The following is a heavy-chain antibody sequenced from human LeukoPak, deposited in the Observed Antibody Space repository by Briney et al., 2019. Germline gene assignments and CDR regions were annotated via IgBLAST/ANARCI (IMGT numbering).Heavy chain of an antibody. CDR1: GFTVSSNY. CDR3: ARRKVVAAPVFDAFDI. J-gene: IGHJ3*02. V-gene: IGHV3-53*01. CDR2: IYSGGST. Sequence: GGSLRLSCAASGFTVSSNYMSWVRQAPGKGLEWVSVIYSGGSTYYADSVKGRFTISRDNSKNTLYLQMNSLRAEDTAVYYCARRKVVAAPVFDAFDIWGQGTMVTVSS. D-gene: IGHD2-15*01.